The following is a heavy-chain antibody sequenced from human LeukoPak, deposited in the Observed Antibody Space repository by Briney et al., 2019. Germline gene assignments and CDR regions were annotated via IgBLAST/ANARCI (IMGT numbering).Heavy chain of an antibody. D-gene: IGHD2-2*01. V-gene: IGHV1-2*02. J-gene: IGHJ6*03. CDR2: INPNSGGT. CDR1: GYAFTGYY. Sequence: ASVKVSCKASGYAFTGYYMHWVRQAPGQGLEWMGWINPNSGGTNYAQKFQGRVTMTRDTSISTAYMELSRLRSDDTAVYYCARVASCSSTSCYAGSGRYYYMDVWGKGTTVTISS. CDR3: ARVASCSSTSCYAGSGRYYYMDV.